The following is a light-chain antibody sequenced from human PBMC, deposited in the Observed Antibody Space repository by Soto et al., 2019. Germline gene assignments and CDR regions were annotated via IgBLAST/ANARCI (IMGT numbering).Light chain of an antibody. CDR1: QSINYW. J-gene: IGKJ1*01. CDR3: QHYNGYSPWT. V-gene: IGKV1-5*01. Sequence: DIQMTQSPSTLSASVGDRVTITCRASQSINYWLAWYQQRPGKAPKLLIYDASTLHSGAPSRFSGSGSGTDFTLTIPALQPDDFATYYCQHYNGYSPWTFGLGTRVEI. CDR2: DAS.